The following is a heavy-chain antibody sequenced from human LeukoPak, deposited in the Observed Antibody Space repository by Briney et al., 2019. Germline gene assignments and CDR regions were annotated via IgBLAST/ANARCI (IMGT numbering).Heavy chain of an antibody. J-gene: IGHJ4*02. CDR3: ARETPRRGETRDGYR. CDR2: IKQDGSET. CDR1: GFTFSSYW. V-gene: IGHV3-7*01. D-gene: IGHD5-24*01. Sequence: GGSLRLSCAASGFTFSSYWMSWVRQAPGKGLEWVANIKQDGSETYYADSVKGRFTISRDNPKNLLFLQINSLRVEDTAVYYCARETPRRGETRDGYRWGQGTVVTVSS.